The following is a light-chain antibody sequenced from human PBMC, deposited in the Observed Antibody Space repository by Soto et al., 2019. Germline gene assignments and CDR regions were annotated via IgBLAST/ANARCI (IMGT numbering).Light chain of an antibody. CDR3: QQYNSYSQT. CDR2: KAS. V-gene: IGKV1-5*03. Sequence: IQMTQSPSTLSASVGDRVTITCRASQTISNWLAWYQQKPGQAPKLLIYKASTLESGVPSRFSGSGSGTEFTLTISNLQPEDFATYYCQQYNSYSQTFGQGTKVEIK. J-gene: IGKJ1*01. CDR1: QTISNW.